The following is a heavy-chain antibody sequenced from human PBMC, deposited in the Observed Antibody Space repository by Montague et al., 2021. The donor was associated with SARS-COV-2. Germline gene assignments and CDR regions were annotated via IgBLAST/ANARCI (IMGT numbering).Heavy chain of an antibody. CDR2: NSGST. J-gene: IGHJ3*02. V-gene: IGHV4-31*02. CDR3: ARAATITMIVGVIDAFDI. D-gene: IGHD3-22*01. Sequence: NSGSTYYNPSLKSRVTISVDTSKNQFSLKLSSVTAADTAVYYCARAATITMIVGVIDAFDIWGQGTMVTVSS.